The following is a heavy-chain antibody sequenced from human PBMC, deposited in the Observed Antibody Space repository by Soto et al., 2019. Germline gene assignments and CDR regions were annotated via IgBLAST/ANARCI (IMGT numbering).Heavy chain of an antibody. D-gene: IGHD6-19*01. CDR2: IDHSGST. CDR1: GGSISSTNW. Sequence: QVQLQESGPGLVKPSGTLSLTCAVSGGSISSTNWWNWVRQPPGKGLEWIGEIDHSGSTNYNPSLKSRVTMSVDKPKHQFSLKLSSVTAADTAVYYCVRDSGNGWKDYWGQGTLVTVSS. CDR3: VRDSGNGWKDY. J-gene: IGHJ4*02. V-gene: IGHV4-4*02.